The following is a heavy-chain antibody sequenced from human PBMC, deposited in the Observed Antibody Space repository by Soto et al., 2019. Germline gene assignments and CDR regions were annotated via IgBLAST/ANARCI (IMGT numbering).Heavy chain of an antibody. Sequence: EVQLVESGGGLVQPGGSLRLSCAASGFTVSSNYMSWVRQAPGKGLEWVSVIYSGGSTYYADSVKGRFTISRHNSKHTLYLQMNSLRAEDTAVYYCAGSRGGGRGPLDIWGQGTMVTVSS. CDR1: GFTVSSNY. V-gene: IGHV3-53*04. D-gene: IGHD2-15*01. J-gene: IGHJ3*02. CDR3: AGSRGGGRGPLDI. CDR2: IYSGGST.